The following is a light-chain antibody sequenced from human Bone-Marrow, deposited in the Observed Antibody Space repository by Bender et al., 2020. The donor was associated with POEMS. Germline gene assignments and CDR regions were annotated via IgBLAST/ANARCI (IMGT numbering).Light chain of an antibody. CDR2: EVT. V-gene: IGLV2-14*03. CDR1: SRDIGAYNY. CDR3: SSYTSYSSYI. Sequence: QSALTQPASVSGSPGQSITISCTGTSRDIGAYNYVSWYQQHTGRAPKLIIYEVTNRPSGVSYRFSASKSGTTASLTISGLQAEDEADYYCSSYTSYSSYIFGTGTKVSVI. J-gene: IGLJ1*01.